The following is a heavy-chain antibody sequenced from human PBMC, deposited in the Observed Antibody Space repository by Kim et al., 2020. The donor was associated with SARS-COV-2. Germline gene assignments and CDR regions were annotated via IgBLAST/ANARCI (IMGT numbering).Heavy chain of an antibody. J-gene: IGHJ6*02. V-gene: IGHV3-30*18. CDR1: GFTFSSYG. D-gene: IGHD1-1*01. CDR3: AKGFWVQLERRRYYYYGMDV. CDR2: ISYDGSNK. Sequence: GGSLRLSCAASGFTFSSYGMHWVRQAPGKGLEWVAVISYDGSNKYYADSVKGRFTISRDNSKNTLYLQMNSLRAEDTAVYYCAKGFWVQLERRRYYYYGMDVWGQGTTVTVSS.